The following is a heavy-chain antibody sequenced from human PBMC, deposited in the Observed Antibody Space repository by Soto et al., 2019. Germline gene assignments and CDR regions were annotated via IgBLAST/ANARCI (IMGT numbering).Heavy chain of an antibody. J-gene: IGHJ4*02. CDR3: ARDQGASWYTRYSDY. CDR1: GFTFSIYN. CDR2: ISSSSSII. V-gene: IGHV3-48*01. D-gene: IGHD6-13*01. Sequence: EVQLVESGGGLVQPGGSLRLSCAASGFTFSIYNMNWVRQAPGKGLEWVSYISSSSSIIYYAASVKGRFTISRDDAKTSLYLQMNRLRAEDTTVYVCARDQGASWYTRYSDYWGQGTLVTVSS.